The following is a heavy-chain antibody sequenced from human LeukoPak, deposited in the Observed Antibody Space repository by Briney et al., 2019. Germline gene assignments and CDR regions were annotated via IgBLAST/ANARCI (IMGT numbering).Heavy chain of an antibody. D-gene: IGHD1-14*01. Sequence: GGSLRLSCAASGFTVNNNYMSWVRQAPGKGLEWVSVIYSGGSTYSADSVKGRFTISRDNSKNTVYLQMNRLKAEDTAIYYCARDLGNLLGDYWGQGTLVTVSS. V-gene: IGHV3-53*01. CDR2: IYSGGST. CDR3: ARDLGNLLGDY. CDR1: GFTVNNNY. J-gene: IGHJ4*02.